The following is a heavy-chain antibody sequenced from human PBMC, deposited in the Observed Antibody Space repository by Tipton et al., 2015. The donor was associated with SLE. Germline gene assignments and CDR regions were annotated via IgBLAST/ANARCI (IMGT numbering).Heavy chain of an antibody. D-gene: IGHD5-18*01. Sequence: QLVQSGGGVVQPGRSLRLSCAASGFTFSSYGMHWVRQAPGKGLEWIGEINHSGSTNYNPSLKSRVTISVDTSKNQFSLKLSSVTAADTAVYYCARVSVVDTAMGWGQGTLVTVSS. CDR1: GFTFSSYG. CDR3: ARVSVVDTAMG. V-gene: IGHV4-34*01. CDR2: INHSGST. J-gene: IGHJ4*02.